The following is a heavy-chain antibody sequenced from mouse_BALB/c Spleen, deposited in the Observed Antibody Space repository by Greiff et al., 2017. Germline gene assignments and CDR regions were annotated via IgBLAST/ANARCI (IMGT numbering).Heavy chain of an antibody. D-gene: IGHD2-4*01. CDR1: GYSITSGYY. CDR3: ARDPDYDYVLFAY. V-gene: IGHV3-6*02. Sequence: DVQLQESGPGLVKPSQSLSLTCSVTGYSITSGYYWNWIRQFPGNKLEWMGYISYDGSNNYNPSLKNRISITRDTSKNQFFLKLNSVTTEDTATYYCARDPDYDYVLFAYWGQGTLVTVSA. J-gene: IGHJ3*01. CDR2: ISYDGSN.